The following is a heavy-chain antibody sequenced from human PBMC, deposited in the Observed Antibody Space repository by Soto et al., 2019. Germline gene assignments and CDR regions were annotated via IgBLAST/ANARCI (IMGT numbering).Heavy chain of an antibody. CDR3: AKERDVKAVAAPVDY. CDR1: GFIFSSYG. CDR2: ISNDGSDK. J-gene: IGHJ4*02. Sequence: GGSLRLSCAASGFIFSSYGMHWVRQAPGKGLEWVALISNDGSDKNYADSVKGRFTISRDNSKNTLYLELNSLRGEDTAVYYCAKERDVKAVAAPVDYWGQGTLVTVSS. V-gene: IGHV3-30*18. D-gene: IGHD6-19*01.